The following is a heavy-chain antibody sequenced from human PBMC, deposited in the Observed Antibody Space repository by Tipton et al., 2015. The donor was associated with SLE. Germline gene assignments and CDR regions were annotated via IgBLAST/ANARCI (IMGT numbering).Heavy chain of an antibody. J-gene: IGHJ4*02. CDR1: GFTVSSNY. CDR2: INHRGGT. D-gene: IGHD3-3*01. V-gene: IGHV4-34*01. CDR3: ARGVEEITIFGVVIMYFYDY. Sequence: LRLSCAASGFTVSSNYMSWVRQAPGKGLEWIGEINHRGGTNYNPSLKSRVTISVDTSKNQFSLKLSSVTAADTAVYSCARGVEEITIFGVVIMYFYDYWGQGTLVTVSS.